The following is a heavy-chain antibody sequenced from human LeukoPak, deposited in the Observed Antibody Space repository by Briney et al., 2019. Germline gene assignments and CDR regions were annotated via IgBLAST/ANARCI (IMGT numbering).Heavy chain of an antibody. Sequence: SQTLSLTCAISRDSVSSNSAAWNWIRQSPSRGLEWLGRTYYRSKWYNDYAVSVKSRITINPDTSKNQFSLQLNSVTPEDTAVYYCARSPSRVRGVDYYGMDVWGQGITVTVSS. D-gene: IGHD3-10*01. CDR3: ARSPSRVRGVDYYGMDV. V-gene: IGHV6-1*01. CDR1: RDSVSSNSAA. CDR2: TYYRSKWYN. J-gene: IGHJ6*02.